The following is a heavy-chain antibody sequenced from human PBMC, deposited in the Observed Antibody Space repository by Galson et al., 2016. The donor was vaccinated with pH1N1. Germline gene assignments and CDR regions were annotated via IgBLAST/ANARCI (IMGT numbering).Heavy chain of an antibody. CDR1: GFSLNSSGMG. CDR2: IYWDDDK. CDR3: AHREVMITNAFDF. Sequence: PALVKPTQTLTLTCTFAGFSLNSSGMGVGWIRQPPGKALEWLALIYWDDDKRYSPSLKTRLTINKDTSKNQVVLMMTNMDPVDTATYYCAHREVMITNAFDFWGQGTMVTVSS. D-gene: IGHD3-16*01. V-gene: IGHV2-5*02. J-gene: IGHJ3*01.